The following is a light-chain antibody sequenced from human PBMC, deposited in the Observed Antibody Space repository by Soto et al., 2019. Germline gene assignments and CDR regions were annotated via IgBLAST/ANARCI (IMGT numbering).Light chain of an antibody. Sequence: HSALTQPRSVSGSPGQSVTISCTGTSSDVGGYNYVSWYQQHPGKAPKLMIYDVSKRPSGVPDRFSGSKSGNTASLTISGLQAEDEADYYCCSYAGSYTLYVFGSGTQLNVL. CDR3: CSYAGSYTLYV. CDR2: DVS. V-gene: IGLV2-11*01. J-gene: IGLJ1*01. CDR1: SSDVGGYNY.